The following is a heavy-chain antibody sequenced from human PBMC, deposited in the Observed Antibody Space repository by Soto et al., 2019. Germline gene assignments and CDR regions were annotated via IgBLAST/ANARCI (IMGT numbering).Heavy chain of an antibody. V-gene: IGHV3-72*01. D-gene: IGHD2-8*01. CDR1: GFTFSDHY. CDR2: GRNKTKGYST. Sequence: PGGSLRLSCAASGFTFSDHYMDWVRQAPGKGLEWVGRGRNKTKGYSTEYAASVKGRFTISRDDSENLLYLQMNSLKTEDTAVYYCAKFVLTDDEPGHSYGMDVWGQGTTVTVSS. J-gene: IGHJ6*02. CDR3: AKFVLTDDEPGHSYGMDV.